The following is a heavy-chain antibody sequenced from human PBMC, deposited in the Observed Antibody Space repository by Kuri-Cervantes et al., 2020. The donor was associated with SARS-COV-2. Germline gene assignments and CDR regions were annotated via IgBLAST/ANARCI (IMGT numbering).Heavy chain of an antibody. V-gene: IGHV1-18*01. CDR3: ARVRFLEWLLRYYYYMDV. D-gene: IGHD3-3*01. CDR2: ISAYHGNT. J-gene: IGHJ6*03. Sequence: SVTVSRKASRYTLTSYGISWVRQAPGQGLEWMGWISAYHGNTNYAQKLQGRVTINTDTSTSTAYMELRSLRSDDTAVYYCARVRFLEWLLRYYYYMDVWGKGTTVTVSS. CDR1: RYTLTSYG.